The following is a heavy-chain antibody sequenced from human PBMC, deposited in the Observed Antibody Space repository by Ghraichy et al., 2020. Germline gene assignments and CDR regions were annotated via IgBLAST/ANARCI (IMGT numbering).Heavy chain of an antibody. CDR1: GFTFSNYG. CDR3: ARARETGGVTTATYYYYMGV. J-gene: IGHJ6*03. D-gene: IGHD1-26*01. CDR2: ISYDGSNK. Sequence: GGSLRLSCGASGFTFSNYGMHWVRQAPGKGLEWVAVISYDGSNKYYADSVKGRFTVSRDNSKNTLYLEMSSLRAEDTSVYYCARARETGGVTTATYYYYMGVWGKGTTVTVPS. V-gene: IGHV3-30*03.